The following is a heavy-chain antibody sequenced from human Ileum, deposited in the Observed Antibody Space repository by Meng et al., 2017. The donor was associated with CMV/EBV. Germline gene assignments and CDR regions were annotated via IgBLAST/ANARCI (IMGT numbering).Heavy chain of an antibody. CDR1: GFTFSSYS. CDR3: ARVMDNNWYSRYYSMDV. Sequence: GGSLRLSCAASGFTFSSYSMNWVRQAPGKGLEWVSSISSSSSYIYYADSVKGRFTISRDNAKNSLYLQMYSLGREDTAVYYCARVMDNNWYSRYYSMDVWGQGTTVTVSS. J-gene: IGHJ6*02. CDR2: ISSSSSYI. D-gene: IGHD2-21*01. V-gene: IGHV3-21*01.